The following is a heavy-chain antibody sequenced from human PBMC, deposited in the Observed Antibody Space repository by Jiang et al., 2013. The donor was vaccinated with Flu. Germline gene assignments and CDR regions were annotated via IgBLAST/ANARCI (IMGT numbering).Heavy chain of an antibody. Sequence: PGGSLRLSCAASGFTFSSYAMSWVRQAPGKGLEWVSAISGSGGSTYYADSVKGRFTISGDNSKNTLYLQLNSLRVEDTAVYYCAKDGGYGSGNYYPEYWGQGTLVTVSS. CDR2: ISGSGGST. CDR3: AKDGGYGSGNYYPEY. J-gene: IGHJ4*02. V-gene: IGHV3-23*01. D-gene: IGHD3-10*01. CDR1: GFTFSSYA.